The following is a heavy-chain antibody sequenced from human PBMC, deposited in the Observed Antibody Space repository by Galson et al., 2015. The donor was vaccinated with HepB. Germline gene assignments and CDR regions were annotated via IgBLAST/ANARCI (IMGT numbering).Heavy chain of an antibody. CDR3: ARDRPGSYVAFDI. V-gene: IGHV1-69*13. D-gene: IGHD3-10*01. CDR1: GGTFSGRT. J-gene: IGHJ3*02. Sequence: SVKVSCKASGGTFSGRTISWVRQAPGQGLEWLGGVNAIFGAAQYAQKFQDRVAITADDSQSTAYMDLSSLTSEDTAIYYCARDRPGSYVAFDIWGQGTMVTVSS. CDR2: VNAIFGAA.